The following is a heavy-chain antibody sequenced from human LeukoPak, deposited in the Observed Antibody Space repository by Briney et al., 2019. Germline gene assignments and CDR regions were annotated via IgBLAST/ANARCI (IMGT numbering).Heavy chain of an antibody. CDR3: AKDRASTSPGDAFDI. V-gene: IGHV3-30*02. D-gene: IGHD2-2*01. CDR2: IRYDGSNK. J-gene: IGHJ3*02. Sequence: GGSLRLSCAASGFTFSSYGMHWVRQAPGKGLEWVAFIRYDGSNKYYADSVKGRFTISRDNSKNTLYLQMNSLRAEDTAVCYCAKDRASTSPGDAFDIWGQGTMVTVSS. CDR1: GFTFSSYG.